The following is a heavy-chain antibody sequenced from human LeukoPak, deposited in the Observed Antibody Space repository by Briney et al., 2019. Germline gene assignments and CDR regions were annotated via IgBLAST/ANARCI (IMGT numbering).Heavy chain of an antibody. D-gene: IGHD6-19*01. CDR3: ARLGPASSGWPESFDY. CDR1: GFTFSSYA. J-gene: IGHJ4*02. Sequence: PGGSLRLSCAASGFTFSSYAMSWVRQAPGKGLEWVSAISGSGGSTYYADSVKGRFTISRDNAKNSLDLQMNSLRVEDTAVYYYARLGPASSGWPESFDYWGQGALVTVSS. CDR2: ISGSGGST. V-gene: IGHV3-23*01.